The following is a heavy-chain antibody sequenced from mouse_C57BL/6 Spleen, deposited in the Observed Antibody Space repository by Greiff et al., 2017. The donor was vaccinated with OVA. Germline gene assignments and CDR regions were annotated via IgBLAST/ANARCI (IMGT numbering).Heavy chain of an antibody. D-gene: IGHD2-2*01. CDR2: ISYDGSN. CDR3: AREGMVTTGEYYYAMDY. Sequence: EVQRVESGPGLVKPSQSLSLTCSVTGYSITSGYYWNWIRQFPGNKLEWMGYISYDGSNNYNPSLKNRISITRDTSKNQFFLKLNSVTTEDTATYYCAREGMVTTGEYYYAMDYWGQGTSVTVSS. J-gene: IGHJ4*01. CDR1: GYSITSGYY. V-gene: IGHV3-6*01.